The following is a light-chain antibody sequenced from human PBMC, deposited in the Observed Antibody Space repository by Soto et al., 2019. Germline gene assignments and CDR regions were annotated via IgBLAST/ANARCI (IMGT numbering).Light chain of an antibody. CDR1: QGIGDW. V-gene: IGKV1-5*03. Sequence: DIQMTQSPSTLSASVGDRVTITCRASQGIGDWLAWFQQKPGKAPKLLIYKASNLESGVPSTFSGSASGTEFPLTISSLQPDDFATYYCQHYYDYTWTFGQGTKVEIK. CDR2: KAS. CDR3: QHYYDYTWT. J-gene: IGKJ1*01.